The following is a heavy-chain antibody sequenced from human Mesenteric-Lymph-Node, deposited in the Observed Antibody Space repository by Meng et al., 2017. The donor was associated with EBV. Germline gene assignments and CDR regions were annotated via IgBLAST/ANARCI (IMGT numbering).Heavy chain of an antibody. CDR1: GCAGSSGSNC. CDR2: IFYGGTA. V-gene: IGHV4-61*01. J-gene: IGHJ2*01. CDR3: GGGRTYWYFDL. Sequence: LVRVRAAVEANGSERLAPTSPLRGCAGSSGSNCWRWIRQPPGKGLEWIVYIFYGGTANYNPPLRVRVTMSVDTSKTQFSLSLSSVTAADAAVYYCGGGRTYWYFDLWGRGTLVTVSS. D-gene: IGHD3-16*01.